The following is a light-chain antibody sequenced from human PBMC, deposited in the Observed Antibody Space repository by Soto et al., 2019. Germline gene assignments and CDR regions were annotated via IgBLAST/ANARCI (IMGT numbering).Light chain of an antibody. CDR2: GAS. J-gene: IGKJ4*01. V-gene: IGKV3-20*01. CDR3: QQYGSSSPT. Sequence: EIVLTQSPGTLSLSPGERATLSCRASQSVSSSYLAWYQLKPGQAPRLFIYGASSRATGIPDRFSGSGSGTDFTLSISRLEPEDFAVYYCQQYGSSSPTFGGGTKVEIK. CDR1: QSVSSSY.